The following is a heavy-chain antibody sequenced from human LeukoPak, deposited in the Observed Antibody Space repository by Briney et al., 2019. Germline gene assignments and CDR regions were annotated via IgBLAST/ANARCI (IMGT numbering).Heavy chain of an antibody. CDR3: AKDIGSSVGYYYYYYGMDV. D-gene: IGHD1-26*01. Sequence: GGSLRLSCAASGFTFDDYAMHWVRQAPGKGLEWVSGISWNSGSIGYADSVKGRFTISRDNAKNSLYLQMNSLRAEDTALYYCAKDIGSSVGYYYYYYGMDVWGQGTTVTVSS. CDR2: ISWNSGSI. V-gene: IGHV3-9*01. CDR1: GFTFDDYA. J-gene: IGHJ6*02.